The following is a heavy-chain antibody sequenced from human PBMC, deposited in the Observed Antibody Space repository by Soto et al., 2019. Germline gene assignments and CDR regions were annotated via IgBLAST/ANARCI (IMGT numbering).Heavy chain of an antibody. V-gene: IGHV1-69*02. Sequence: QVQLVQSGAEVKKPGSSVKVSCKASGGTFSSYTISWVRQAPGQGLEWVGRIIPILGIANYAQKFQGRVTITADKTTSTAYMELSSLISEDTAVYYCARGRRDGYNPKSYYFDYWGQGTLVTVSS. J-gene: IGHJ4*02. CDR1: GGTFSSYT. CDR3: ARGRRDGYNPKSYYFDY. D-gene: IGHD5-12*01. CDR2: IIPILGIA.